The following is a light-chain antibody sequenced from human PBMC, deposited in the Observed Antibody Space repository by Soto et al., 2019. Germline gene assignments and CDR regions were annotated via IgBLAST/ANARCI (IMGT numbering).Light chain of an antibody. J-gene: IGKJ2*01. CDR3: QQYDNLLP. Sequence: DIQMTQSPSSLSASVGDRVTITCQASQDISNYLNWYQQKPGKAPKLLIYDASNLETGVPSRFSGSGSGTDFTFHISSLQPEDIAKYYCQQYDNLLPFGPGTKLEIK. CDR2: DAS. CDR1: QDISNY. V-gene: IGKV1-33*01.